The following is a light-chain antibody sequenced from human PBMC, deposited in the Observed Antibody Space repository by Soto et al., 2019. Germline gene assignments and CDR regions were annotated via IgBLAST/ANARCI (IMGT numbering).Light chain of an antibody. CDR2: DAS. V-gene: IGKV3-11*01. CDR3: QQYNPYSPWT. Sequence: EVVLTQSPATLSLSPGGRATLSCRASQSVGLSLAWYQQKPGQAPRLLIYDASERASGIPARFSGSGSGTDFTLTISGLQPDDFATYYCQQYNPYSPWTFGQGTKVDIK. CDR1: QSVGLS. J-gene: IGKJ1*01.